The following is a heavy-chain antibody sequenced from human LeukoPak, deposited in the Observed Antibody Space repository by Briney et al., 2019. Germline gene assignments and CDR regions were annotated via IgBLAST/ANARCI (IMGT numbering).Heavy chain of an antibody. D-gene: IGHD3-10*01. CDR1: GYSISSGYY. CDR2: IYNSGST. J-gene: IGHJ3*02. CDR3: AREWFGELFDAFDI. Sequence: SETLSLTCAVSGYSISSGYYCGWIRQPPGRGLEWIGSIYNSGSTYYTPSLKSRVTISRDTSKNMFSLKLSTVTAADTAVYYCAREWFGELFDAFDIWGQGTMVTVSS. V-gene: IGHV4-38-2*02.